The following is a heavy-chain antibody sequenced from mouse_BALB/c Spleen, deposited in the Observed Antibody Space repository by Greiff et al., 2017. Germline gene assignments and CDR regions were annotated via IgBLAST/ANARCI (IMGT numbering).Heavy chain of an antibody. CDR2: ISSGSSTI. CDR1: GFTFSSFG. Sequence: EVQLMESGGGLVQPGGSRKLSCAASGFTFSSFGMHWVRQAPEKGLEWVAYISSGSSTIYYADTVKGRFTISRDNPKNTLFLQMTSLRSEDTAMYYCARRGEGYYLDYWGQGTTLTVSS. V-gene: IGHV5-17*02. CDR3: ARRGEGYYLDY. J-gene: IGHJ2*01.